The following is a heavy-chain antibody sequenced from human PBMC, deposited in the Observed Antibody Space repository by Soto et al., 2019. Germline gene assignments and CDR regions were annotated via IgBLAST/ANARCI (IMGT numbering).Heavy chain of an antibody. J-gene: IGHJ4*02. CDR2: INQSGST. CDR1: GGSFGGYS. CDR3: ARGGDYEG. V-gene: IGHV4-34*01. Sequence: QVQLRQWGAGLLKPSETLSLTCAVYGGSFGGYSWTWIRQPPGKGLEWIGEINQSGSTNYNASLKIRVTISIDTYKIQFSLNLKSVTAADTAVYYCARGGDYEGWGQGTLVTVSS. D-gene: IGHD4-17*01.